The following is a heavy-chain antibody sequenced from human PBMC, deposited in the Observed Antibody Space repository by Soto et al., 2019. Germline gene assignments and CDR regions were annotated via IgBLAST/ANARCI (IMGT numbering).Heavy chain of an antibody. D-gene: IGHD2-8*02. Sequence: LPTLSLSCAISVDRVCSNRSTWNWIRQTPSRGLQWLGRTYYRSKWYHDYAESVKSRITINPDTSKNQFSLQLISVTPEDTAVYYCARSITGSAYFDFWGQGTLVTGSS. CDR2: TYYRSKWYH. CDR1: VDRVCSNRST. V-gene: IGHV6-1*01. J-gene: IGHJ4*02. CDR3: ARSITGSAYFDF.